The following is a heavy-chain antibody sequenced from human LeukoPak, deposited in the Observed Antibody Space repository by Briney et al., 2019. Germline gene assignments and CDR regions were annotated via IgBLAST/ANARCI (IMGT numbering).Heavy chain of an antibody. Sequence: SVKVSCKASGGTFSSYAISWVRQAPGQGLEWMGGIIPIFGTANYAQKFQGRVTITADKSTSTAYMELRSLRSDDTAVYYCARFRGGDPYYYYYMDVWGKGTTVTVSS. V-gene: IGHV1-69*06. CDR2: IIPIFGTA. J-gene: IGHJ6*03. D-gene: IGHD2-21*02. CDR3: ARFRGGDPYYYYYMDV. CDR1: GGTFSSYA.